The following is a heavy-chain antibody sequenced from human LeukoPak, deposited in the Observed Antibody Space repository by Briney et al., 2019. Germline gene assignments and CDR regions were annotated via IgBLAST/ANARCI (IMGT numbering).Heavy chain of an antibody. Sequence: SETLSLTCTVSGGSVSSYYWSWIRQPPGKGLEWIGYIYYSGSTNYNPSLKSRVTISVDTSKNQFSLKLSSVTAADTAVYYCARATYSGYDFGYWGRGTLVTVSS. D-gene: IGHD5-12*01. CDR2: IYYSGST. V-gene: IGHV4-59*02. J-gene: IGHJ4*02. CDR3: ARATYSGYDFGY. CDR1: GGSVSSYY.